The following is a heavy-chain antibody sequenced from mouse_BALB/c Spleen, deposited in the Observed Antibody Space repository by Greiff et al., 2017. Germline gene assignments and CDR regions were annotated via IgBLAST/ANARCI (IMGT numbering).Heavy chain of an antibody. CDR2: IDPENGNT. V-gene: IGHV14-1*02. D-gene: IGHD1-1*01. CDR3: ARWGMNYYGSSYDYAMDY. CDR1: GFNIKDYY. Sequence: VQLQQSGAELVRPGALVKLSCKASGFNIKDYYMHWVKQRPEQGLEWIGWIDPENGNTIYDPKFQGKASITADTSSNTAYLQLSSLTSEDTAVYYCARWGMNYYGSSYDYAMDYWGQGTSVTVSS. J-gene: IGHJ4*01.